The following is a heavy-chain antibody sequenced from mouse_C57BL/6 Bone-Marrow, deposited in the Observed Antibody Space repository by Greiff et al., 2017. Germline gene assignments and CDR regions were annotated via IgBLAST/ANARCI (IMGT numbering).Heavy chain of an antibody. Sequence: DVQLVESGGGLVQPGGSMKLSCAASGFTFSDAWMDWVRQSPEKGLEWVAEIRNKANNHATYYAESVKGRFTISRDDSKSSVYLQMNSLRAEDTGIYYCTAITTVEMDYAMDYWGQGTSVTVSS. CDR2: IRNKANNHAT. CDR3: TAITTVEMDYAMDY. CDR1: GFTFSDAW. V-gene: IGHV6-6*01. D-gene: IGHD1-1*01. J-gene: IGHJ4*01.